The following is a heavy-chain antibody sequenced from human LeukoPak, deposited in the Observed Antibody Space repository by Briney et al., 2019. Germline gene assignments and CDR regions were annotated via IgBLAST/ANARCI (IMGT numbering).Heavy chain of an antibody. V-gene: IGHV1-18*01. Sequence: ASVKVSCKASGYTFTSYGISWVRQAPGQGLEWMGWISAYNGNTNYAQKLQGRVTMTTDTSTSTAYMELRSLRSDDTAVYYCARDRVVVVPAFYPGLDYWGQGTLVTVSS. CDR2: ISAYNGNT. CDR1: GYTFTSYG. D-gene: IGHD2-2*01. CDR3: ARDRVVVVPAFYPGLDY. J-gene: IGHJ4*02.